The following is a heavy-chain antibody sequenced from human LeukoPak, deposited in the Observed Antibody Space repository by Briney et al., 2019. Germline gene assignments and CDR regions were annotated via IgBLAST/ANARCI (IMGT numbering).Heavy chain of an antibody. CDR1: GFTFSSHW. D-gene: IGHD1-14*01. J-gene: IGHJ4*02. Sequence: PGGSLRLSCAASGFTFSSHWMSWVRQAPGKGLEWVANIKQDGSEKYYVDSVGGRFTISRDNAKNSLSLQMNSLRAEDTAVYYCARVTTVNTGDFDYWGQGTLVTVSS. CDR2: IKQDGSEK. CDR3: ARVTTVNTGDFDY. V-gene: IGHV3-7*05.